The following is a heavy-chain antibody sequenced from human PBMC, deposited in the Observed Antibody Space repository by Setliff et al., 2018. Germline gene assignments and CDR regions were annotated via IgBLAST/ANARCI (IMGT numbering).Heavy chain of an antibody. D-gene: IGHD3-22*01. CDR2: IHTSGTT. Sequence: PSETLSLTCTVSGGSISYYYWSWIRQPPGKGLELIGYIHTSGTTNYNPFLKSRVTVSVDTSKNQFSLRLNSVTAADTAVYYCARVAYYHDSSGYYYDLNWYFDLWGRGTLVT. CDR3: ARVAYYHDSSGYYYDLNWYFDL. CDR1: GGSISYYY. J-gene: IGHJ2*01. V-gene: IGHV4-4*08.